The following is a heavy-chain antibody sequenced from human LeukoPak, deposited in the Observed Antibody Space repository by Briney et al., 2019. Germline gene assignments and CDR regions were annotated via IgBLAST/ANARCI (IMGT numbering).Heavy chain of an antibody. J-gene: IGHJ6*02. Sequence: SETLSLTCSVSDGSINSYYWNWIRRPPGKGLEWIGYTYYNGNTNCSPSLKSRVTMSVDTSKNLFSLKVSSVTAAGTAVYYCARGRSNYYGMDVWGQGTTVTVSS. CDR3: ARGRSNYYGMDV. CDR2: TYYNGNT. D-gene: IGHD1-26*01. CDR1: DGSINSYY. V-gene: IGHV4-59*01.